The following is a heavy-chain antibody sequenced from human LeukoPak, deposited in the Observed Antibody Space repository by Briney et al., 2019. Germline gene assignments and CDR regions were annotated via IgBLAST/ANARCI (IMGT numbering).Heavy chain of an antibody. V-gene: IGHV3-48*04. Sequence: GGSLRLSCAASGFTFSSYSMNWVRQAPGKGLEYVSYISSGSGTIYYADSVKGRFTIPRDNAKNSLYLQMNSLSAEDTAVYYCARAQKYSYDAFDIWGQGTMVTVSS. CDR1: GFTFSSYS. CDR2: ISSGSGTI. CDR3: ARAQKYSYDAFDI. D-gene: IGHD4-11*01. J-gene: IGHJ3*02.